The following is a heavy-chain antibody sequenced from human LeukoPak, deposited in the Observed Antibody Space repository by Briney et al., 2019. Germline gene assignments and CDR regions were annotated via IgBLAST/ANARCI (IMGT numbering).Heavy chain of an antibody. V-gene: IGHV4-34*01. J-gene: IGHJ5*02. CDR2: INHSGST. Sequence: SETLSPTCAVYGGSFSGYYWSWIRQPPGKGLEWIGEINHSGSTNYNPSLKSRVTISVDTSKNQFSLKLSSVTAADTAVYYCARGGAVLRYFDWLRWFDPWGQGTLVTVSS. CDR3: ARGGAVLRYFDWLRWFDP. CDR1: GGSFSGYY. D-gene: IGHD3-9*01.